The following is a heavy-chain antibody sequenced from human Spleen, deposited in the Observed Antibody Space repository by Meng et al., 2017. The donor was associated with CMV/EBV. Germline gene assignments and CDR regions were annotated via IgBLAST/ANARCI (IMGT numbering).Heavy chain of an antibody. CDR3: ARAYDYVWGSYRSNIDD. CDR1: GFTFSSYS. CDR2: ISSSSSYI. D-gene: IGHD3-16*02. J-gene: IGHJ4*02. Sequence: EVQLVESGGXLVKPGGXLRLSCAASGFTFSSYSMNWVRQAPGKGLEWVSSISSSSSYIYYADSVKGRFTISRDNAKNSLYLQMNSLRAEDTAVYYCARAYDYVWGSYRSNIDDWGQGTLVTVSS. V-gene: IGHV3-21*01.